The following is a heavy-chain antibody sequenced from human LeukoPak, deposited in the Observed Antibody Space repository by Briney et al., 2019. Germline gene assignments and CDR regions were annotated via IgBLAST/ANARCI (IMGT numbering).Heavy chain of an antibody. Sequence: SETLSLTCTVSGGSISSYYWSWIRQPPGKGLEWIGYIYYSGSTNYNPSLKSRVTISVDTSKNQFSLKLSSVTAADMAVYYCARDRAPYCSGGSCLWHWGQGTLVTVSS. CDR2: IYYSGST. J-gene: IGHJ1*01. V-gene: IGHV4-59*01. CDR3: ARDRAPYCSGGSCLWH. D-gene: IGHD2-15*01. CDR1: GGSISSYY.